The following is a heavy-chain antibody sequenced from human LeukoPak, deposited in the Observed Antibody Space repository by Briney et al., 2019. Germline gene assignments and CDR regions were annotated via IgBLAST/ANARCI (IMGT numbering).Heavy chain of an antibody. Sequence: GGSLRLSCAASGFTFDDYTMHWVRQAPGKGLEWVSLISWDGGSTYYADSVKGRFTISRDNSKNSLYLQMNSLRTEDTALYYCAKGRGVSSGWSSYFDYWGQGTLVTVSS. CDR3: AKGRGVSSGWSSYFDY. CDR2: ISWDGGST. CDR1: GFTFDDYT. V-gene: IGHV3-43*01. D-gene: IGHD6-19*01. J-gene: IGHJ4*02.